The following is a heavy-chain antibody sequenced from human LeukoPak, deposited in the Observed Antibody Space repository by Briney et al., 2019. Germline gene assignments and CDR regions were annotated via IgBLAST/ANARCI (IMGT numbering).Heavy chain of an antibody. V-gene: IGHV3-30-3*01. Sequence: GGSLRLSCAASGFTFSSYAMHWVRQAPGKGLEWVAVISYDGSNKYYADSVKGRFTISRDNSKNTLYLQMNSLRAEDTAVYYCAVNGRPFKWYYYDSSGYYAYWGQGTLVTVSS. D-gene: IGHD3-22*01. CDR1: GFTFSSYA. J-gene: IGHJ4*02. CDR3: AVNGRPFKWYYYDSSGYYAY. CDR2: ISYDGSNK.